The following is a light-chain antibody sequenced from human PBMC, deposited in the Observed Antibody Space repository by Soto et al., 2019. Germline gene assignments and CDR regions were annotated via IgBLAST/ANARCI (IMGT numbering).Light chain of an antibody. Sequence: SALTQPASVSGSPGQSISIPCTGTSSDIGAFNVVSWYQQQPGKAPKVLIYGVTNRPSGVDYRFSGSKSGNTAYLIISGLRPEDEADYYCSSFTSASTRIFGTGTKLTVL. V-gene: IGLV2-14*03. J-gene: IGLJ1*01. CDR3: SSFTSASTRI. CDR2: GVT. CDR1: SSDIGAFNV.